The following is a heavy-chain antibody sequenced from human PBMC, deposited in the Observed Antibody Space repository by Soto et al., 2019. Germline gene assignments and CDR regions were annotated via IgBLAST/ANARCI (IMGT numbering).Heavy chain of an antibody. CDR1: GFTFSSYG. D-gene: IGHD3-3*01. Sequence: GGSRRLSCAASGFTFSSYGMHWVRQAPGKGLEWVAVISYDGSNKYYADSVKGRFTISRDNSKNTLYLQMNSLRAEDTAVYYCAKDTEYYDFWSGYYTPHYYGMDVWGQGTTVTVS. CDR2: ISYDGSNK. V-gene: IGHV3-30*18. CDR3: AKDTEYYDFWSGYYTPHYYGMDV. J-gene: IGHJ6*02.